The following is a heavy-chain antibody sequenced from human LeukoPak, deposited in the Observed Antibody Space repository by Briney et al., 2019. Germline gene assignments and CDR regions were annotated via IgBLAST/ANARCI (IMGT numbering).Heavy chain of an antibody. J-gene: IGHJ4*02. CDR3: AREGTVTTEYYFDY. CDR2: IIPIFGTA. Sequence: SVEVSCKASGGTFSSYAISWVRQAPGQGLEWMGGIIPIFGTANYAQKFQGRVTITADESTSTAYMELSSLRSEDTAVYSCAREGTVTTEYYFDYWGQGTLVTVSS. V-gene: IGHV1-69*01. CDR1: GGTFSSYA. D-gene: IGHD4-17*01.